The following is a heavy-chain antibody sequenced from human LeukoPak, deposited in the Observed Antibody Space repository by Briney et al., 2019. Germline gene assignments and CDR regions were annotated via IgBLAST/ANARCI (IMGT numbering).Heavy chain of an antibody. CDR2: IIPIFGTA. CDR3: ARDLAGHDAFDI. D-gene: IGHD6-13*01. Sequence: SVKVSCKASGGTLSSYAISWVRQAPGQGLEWMGGIIPIFGTANYAQKFQGRVTITADESTSTAYMELSSLRSEDTAVYYCARDLAGHDAFDIWGQGTMVTVSS. J-gene: IGHJ3*02. CDR1: GGTLSSYA. V-gene: IGHV1-69*13.